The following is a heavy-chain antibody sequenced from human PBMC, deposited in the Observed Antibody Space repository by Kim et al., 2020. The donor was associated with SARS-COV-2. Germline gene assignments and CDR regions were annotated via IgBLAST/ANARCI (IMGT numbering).Heavy chain of an antibody. J-gene: IGHJ4*02. CDR1: GGSISSSSYY. V-gene: IGHV4-39*01. CDR3: ARAVLFYSYY. CDR2: IYYSGST. Sequence: SETLSLTCTVSGGSISSSSYYWGWIRQPPGKGLEWIGSIYYSGSTYYNPSLKSRVTISVDTSKNQFSLKLSSVTATDTAVYYCARAVLFYSYYWGQGTLVTVSS.